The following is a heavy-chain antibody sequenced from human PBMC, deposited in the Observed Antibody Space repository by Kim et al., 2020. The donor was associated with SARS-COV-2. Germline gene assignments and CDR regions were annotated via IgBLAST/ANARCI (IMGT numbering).Heavy chain of an antibody. CDR1: GYTFTAYS. J-gene: IGHJ3*01. D-gene: IGHD7-27*01. CDR3: TTGVKYAFEV. V-gene: IGHV1-2*06. Sequence: ASVKVSCKASGYTFTAYSLDWVRQAPGQGLQWMGRINTDSGDTDYAREFQGRVTITRDTSINTAYLDMSGLRSDDLAVYYCTTGVKYAFEVWGQGTMVTVSS. CDR2: INTDSGDT.